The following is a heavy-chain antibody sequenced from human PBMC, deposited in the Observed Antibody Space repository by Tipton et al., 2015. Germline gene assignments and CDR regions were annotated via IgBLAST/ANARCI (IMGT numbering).Heavy chain of an antibody. CDR3: AGGGLMTREGGGDFDY. CDR1: GYTFTSYP. Sequence: QVQLVQSGAEVKKPGASVKVSCKASGYTFTSYPMHWVRQAPGQGLEWMGWINPNSGGTNYAQKFQGWVTMTRDTSISTAYMELRGLRSADRAVYYCAGGGLMTREGGGDFDYWGQGTLVTVSS. J-gene: IGHJ4*02. D-gene: IGHD4-11*01. CDR2: INPNSGGT. V-gene: IGHV1-2*04.